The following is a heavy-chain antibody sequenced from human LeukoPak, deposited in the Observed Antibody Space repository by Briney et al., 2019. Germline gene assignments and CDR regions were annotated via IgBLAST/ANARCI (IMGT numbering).Heavy chain of an antibody. J-gene: IGHJ6*03. CDR1: GGSISSSSYY. D-gene: IGHD3-10*01. CDR3: ARRGLSGYGSGSYYPLYYYYYYMDV. CDR2: IYHSGST. Sequence: PSETLSLTCTVSGGSISSSSYYWGWIRQPPGKGLEWIGSIYHSGSTYYNPSLKSRVTISVDTSKNQFSLKLSSVTAADTAVYYCARRGLSGYGSGSYYPLYYYYYYMDVWGKGTTVTISS. V-gene: IGHV4-39*07.